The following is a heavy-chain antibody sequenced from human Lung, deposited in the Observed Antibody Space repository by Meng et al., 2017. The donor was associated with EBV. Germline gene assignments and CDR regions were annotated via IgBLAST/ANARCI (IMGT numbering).Heavy chain of an antibody. CDR3: VKGTPGRSYCDY. J-gene: IGHJ4*02. Sequence: QVLLLQSGPEVKKPGASVSVSCKASPYAFGTYGISWVRQAPGLGLEWMGWFVNYRDTYPAPKFQDRVTMTTDTHTNTVIMELRSLTSDDTAVYYCVKGTPGRSYCDYWGQGTLVTVSS. CDR2: FVNYRDT. CDR1: PYAFGTYG. D-gene: IGHD3-10*01. V-gene: IGHV1-18*01.